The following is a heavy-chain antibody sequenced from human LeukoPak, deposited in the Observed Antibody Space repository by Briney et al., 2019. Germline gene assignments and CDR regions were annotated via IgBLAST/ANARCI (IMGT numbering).Heavy chain of an antibody. D-gene: IGHD5-12*01. J-gene: IGHJ4*02. Sequence: GGSLRLSCAASGFTFSTYAMSWVRQAPGKGLEWVSTISGSGGSTYYADSVKGRFTISRDNSKNTLYLQMNSLRAEGTAVYYCAKDALIVSIVATIFDFWGQGTLVTVSS. V-gene: IGHV3-23*01. CDR3: AKDALIVSIVATIFDF. CDR1: GFTFSTYA. CDR2: ISGSGGST.